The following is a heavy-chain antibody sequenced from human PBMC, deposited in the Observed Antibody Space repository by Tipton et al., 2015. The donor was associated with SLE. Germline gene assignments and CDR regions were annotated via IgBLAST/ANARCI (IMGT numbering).Heavy chain of an antibody. D-gene: IGHD3/OR15-3a*01. CDR2: IYYSGST. J-gene: IGHJ6*03. CDR3: ARAPGLDRDYYYYYYMDV. V-gene: IGHV4-59*12. Sequence: TLSLTCTVSGGSISSYYWSWIRQPPGKGLEWIGYIYYSGSTNYNPSLKSRVTISVDTSKNQFSLKLSSVTAADTAVYYCARAPGLDRDYYYYYYMDVWGKVTTVTVSS. CDR1: GGSISSYY.